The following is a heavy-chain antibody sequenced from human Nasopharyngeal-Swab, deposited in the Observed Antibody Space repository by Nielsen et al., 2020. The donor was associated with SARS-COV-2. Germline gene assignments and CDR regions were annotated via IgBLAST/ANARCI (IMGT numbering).Heavy chain of an antibody. CDR2: IYSGGST. CDR3: ARDKGGNSPPYYFDY. V-gene: IGHV3-53*01. J-gene: IGHJ4*02. Sequence: WIRQPPGKGLEWVSVIYSGGSTYYADSVKGRFTISRDNSKSTLYLQMNSLRAEDTAVYYCARDKGGNSPPYYFDYWGQGTLVTVSS. D-gene: IGHD4-23*01.